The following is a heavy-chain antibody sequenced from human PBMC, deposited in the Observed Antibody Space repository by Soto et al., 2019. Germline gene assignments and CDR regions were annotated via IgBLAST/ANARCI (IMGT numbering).Heavy chain of an antibody. J-gene: IGHJ4*02. D-gene: IGHD3-16*02. CDR1: GFTFSSYS. Sequence: GGSLILSCAASGFTFSSYSMCWVRQAPGKGLGLVSAISGSGGSTYYADSVKGRFAISRDNSKNTLYLQMNSLRAEDTAVYYCAKCDYVWGSYRAPMDHWGQGTLVTVSS. V-gene: IGHV3-23*01. CDR2: ISGSGGST. CDR3: AKCDYVWGSYRAPMDH.